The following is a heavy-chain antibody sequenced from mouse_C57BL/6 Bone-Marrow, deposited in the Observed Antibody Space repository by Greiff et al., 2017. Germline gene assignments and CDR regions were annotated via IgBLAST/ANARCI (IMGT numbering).Heavy chain of an antibody. J-gene: IGHJ1*03. D-gene: IGHD1-1*01. V-gene: IGHV14-1*01. CDR1: GFNIKDYY. CDR3: TGYDGSSPYGYFAV. Sequence: EVQLQQSGAELVRPGASVKLSCTASGFNIKDYYMHWVKQRPEQGLEWIGRIDTEDGDTEYAPKFQGKATMTADTSSNTAYLQLSSLTSEDTAVYYCTGYDGSSPYGYFAVWGTGTTVTVSS. CDR2: IDTEDGDT.